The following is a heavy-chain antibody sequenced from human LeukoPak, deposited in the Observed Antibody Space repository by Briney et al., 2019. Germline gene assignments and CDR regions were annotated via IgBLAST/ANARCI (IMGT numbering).Heavy chain of an antibody. CDR1: GYTVTSYG. CDR2: ISAYNGNT. CDR3: ARDPVGVVDY. J-gene: IGHJ4*02. V-gene: IGHV1-18*01. Sequence: ASGRLSCTAAGYTVTSYGISWVRQAPGQRREWMGWISAYNGNTNYAQKLQRRVTMTTDTATSTAYMELRSLRSEDTAVYYCARDPVGVVDYWGQGTLVTVSS.